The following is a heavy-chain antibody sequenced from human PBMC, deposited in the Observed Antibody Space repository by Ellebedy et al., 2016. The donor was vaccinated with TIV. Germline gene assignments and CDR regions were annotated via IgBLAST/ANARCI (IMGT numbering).Heavy chain of an antibody. V-gene: IGHV4-39*02. CDR2: IYSSGRT. J-gene: IGHJ6*02. CDR3: ASHRSGIVLVPAHYGMDV. D-gene: IGHD2-2*01. CDR1: GDSITSRSDY. Sequence: SETLSLXCSVSGDSITSRSDYWDWIRQPPGKGLEWIGAIYSSGRTHYNPSLKSRATISVDTSKNHFSLRLSSVTAADTAVYYCASHRSGIVLVPAHYGMDVWGHGTTVTVSS.